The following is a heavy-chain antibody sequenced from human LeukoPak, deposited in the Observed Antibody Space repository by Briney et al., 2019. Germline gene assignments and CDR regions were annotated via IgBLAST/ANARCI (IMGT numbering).Heavy chain of an antibody. Sequence: SVKVSCKASGGTFSSYAISWVRQAPGQGLEWMGRIIPIFGTANYAQKFQGRVTITTDESTSTAYMELSSLRSEDTAVYYCARDLARGYSYGLRYMDVWGKGTTVTVSS. J-gene: IGHJ6*03. CDR1: GGTFSSYA. V-gene: IGHV1-69*05. CDR3: ARDLARGYSYGLRYMDV. CDR2: IIPIFGTA. D-gene: IGHD5-18*01.